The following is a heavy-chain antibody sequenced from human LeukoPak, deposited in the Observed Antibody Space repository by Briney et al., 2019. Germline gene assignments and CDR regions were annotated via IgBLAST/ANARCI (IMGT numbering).Heavy chain of an antibody. J-gene: IGHJ4*01. D-gene: IGHD3-16*01. CDR2: INEGATII. CDR1: GFTFSNYW. V-gene: IGHV3-74*01. CDR3: VRDLILVWTPGDDFDH. Sequence: PGGSLRLSCAASGFTFSNYWMHWVRQAPGKGLEWVSRINEGATIISYADSVKGRFTISRENARNTLYLQMNSLTAEDTAVYYCVRDLILVWTPGDDFDHWGQGTLVTVSS.